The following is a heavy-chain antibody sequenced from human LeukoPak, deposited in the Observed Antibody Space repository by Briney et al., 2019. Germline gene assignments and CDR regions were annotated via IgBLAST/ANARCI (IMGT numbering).Heavy chain of an antibody. J-gene: IGHJ4*02. CDR2: IKPDGGEK. CDR3: ASSLVVYFRFG. D-gene: IGHD3-10*01. CDR1: GFTFSSYM. V-gene: IGHV3-7*01. Sequence: GGSLRLSCAASGFTFSSYMMTWVRQAPGKGLEWVANIKPDGGEKFYVDSVGGRFTISRDNAKNSLYLQMNSLRAEDTAVYYCASSLVVYFRFGGGQGTLVTVSS.